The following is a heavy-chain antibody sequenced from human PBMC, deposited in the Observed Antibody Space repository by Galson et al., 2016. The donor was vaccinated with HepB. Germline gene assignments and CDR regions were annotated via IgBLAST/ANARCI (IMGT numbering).Heavy chain of an antibody. CDR2: IRGSGTP. J-gene: IGHJ4*02. Sequence: SLRLSCAASGFTFTNYGMSWLRQAPRAGLEWLSGIRGSGTPYYADPVKGRGTISRDNSKDTVYLQMDSLRAEDTALYYCAKELVSNTGRAFDYWGQGTLVTVSS. V-gene: IGHV3-23*01. CDR1: GFTFTNYG. CDR3: AKELVSNTGRAFDY. D-gene: IGHD6-6*01.